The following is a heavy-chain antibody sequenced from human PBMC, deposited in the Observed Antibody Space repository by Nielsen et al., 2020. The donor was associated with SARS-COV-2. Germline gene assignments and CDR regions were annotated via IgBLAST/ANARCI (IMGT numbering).Heavy chain of an antibody. CDR3: ARVWRGYFDY. V-gene: IGHV3-23*01. CDR2: ITGSGANA. CDR1: GFTFSRSA. Sequence: GESLKISCAASGFTFSRSAMSLVRPAPGPGLEWVSLITGSGANAYYADSVTGRFTISRDPSKNTLYLPLNSLRAEDTAVYYCARVWRGYFDYWGQGTLVTVSS. J-gene: IGHJ4*02.